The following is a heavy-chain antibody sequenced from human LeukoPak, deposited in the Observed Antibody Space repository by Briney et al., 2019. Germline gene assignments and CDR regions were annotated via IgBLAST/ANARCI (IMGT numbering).Heavy chain of an antibody. J-gene: IGHJ5*02. Sequence: GGSLRLSCAASGFTFSGSCIHWVRQSSGQGLEWVGQIDKKDKGYATATAYAASVKGRFTISRDDWINTAYLQMKSLKTEDTAHGYGTRNIATYNLFDPCGQGTLVTVSS. CDR2: IDKKDKGYATAT. V-gene: IGHV3-73*01. CDR3: TRNIATYNLFDP. CDR1: GFTFSGSC. D-gene: IGHD2/OR15-2a*01.